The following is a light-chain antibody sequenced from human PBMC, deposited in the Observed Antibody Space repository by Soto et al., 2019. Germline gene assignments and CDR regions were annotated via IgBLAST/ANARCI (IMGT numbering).Light chain of an antibody. J-gene: IGKJ5*01. Sequence: ELVMTQSPDTLSVSPGEGATLSCRATQSVTSNFLAWYQQKPGQAPSLLIHTASSRAAGIPDRFSGSGSGTDFTLTISRLEPEDFAVYYCQQYAWSPITFGQGTRLEIK. CDR2: TAS. CDR3: QQYAWSPIT. CDR1: QSVTSNF. V-gene: IGKV3-20*01.